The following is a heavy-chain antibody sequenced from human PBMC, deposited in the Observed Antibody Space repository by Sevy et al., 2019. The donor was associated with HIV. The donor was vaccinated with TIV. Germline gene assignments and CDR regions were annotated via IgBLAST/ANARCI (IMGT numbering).Heavy chain of an antibody. D-gene: IGHD3-3*01. CDR1: GFTFSSYS. J-gene: IGHJ3*02. Sequence: GGSLRLSCAASGFTFSSYSMNWVRQAPGKGLEWVSSISSSSSYIYYADSVKGRFTISRDNAKNSLYLQMNSLRAEDTAVYYCATASITIFGVGFDAFDIWGQGTMVTVSS. CDR2: ISSSSSYI. V-gene: IGHV3-21*01. CDR3: ATASITIFGVGFDAFDI.